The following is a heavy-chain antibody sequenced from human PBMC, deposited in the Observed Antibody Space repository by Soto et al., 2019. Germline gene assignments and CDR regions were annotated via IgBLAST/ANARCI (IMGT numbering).Heavy chain of an antibody. Sequence: ASVKVSCKASGYTFTSYGISWVRQAPGQGLEWLGWISTYNGNTNSAPRLQCRLTLTPDTSKNQFSLHLNSVTPEDTAVYYCAREFPYYVSSDSYLDCWGQGALVTVSS. J-gene: IGHJ4*02. CDR1: GYTFTSYG. V-gene: IGHV1-18*04. D-gene: IGHD3-16*01. CDR3: AREFPYYVSSDSYLDC. CDR2: ISTYNGNT.